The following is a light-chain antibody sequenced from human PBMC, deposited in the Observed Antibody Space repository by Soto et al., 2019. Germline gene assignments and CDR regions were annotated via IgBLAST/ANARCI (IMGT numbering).Light chain of an antibody. J-gene: IGLJ1*01. CDR1: SSDVGGYNY. Sequence: QSALTQPASVSGSPGQSITISCTGTSSDVGGYNYVSWYQQHPGKAPKLMIYEVSNRPSGVSNRFSGSKSGNTASLTISGLQAEDEADYYCSSYTSISTPLVVGTGTKVTVL. CDR3: SSYTSISTPLV. CDR2: EVS. V-gene: IGLV2-14*01.